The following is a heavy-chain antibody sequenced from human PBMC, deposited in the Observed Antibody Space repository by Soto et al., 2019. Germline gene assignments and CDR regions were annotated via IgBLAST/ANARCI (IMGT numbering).Heavy chain of an antibody. CDR3: ARPPNYYDSSGYYDHAEYFQH. J-gene: IGHJ1*01. V-gene: IGHV1-69*13. D-gene: IGHD3-22*01. Sequence: ASVKVSCKASGGTFSSYAISWVRQAPGQGLEWMGGIIPIFGTANYAQKFQGRVTITADESTSTAYMELSSLRSEDTAVYYCARPPNYYDSSGYYDHAEYFQHWGQGTLVTVSS. CDR2: IIPIFGTA. CDR1: GGTFSSYA.